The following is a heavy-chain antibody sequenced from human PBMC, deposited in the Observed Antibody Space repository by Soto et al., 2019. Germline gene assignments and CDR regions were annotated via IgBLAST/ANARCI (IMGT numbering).Heavy chain of an antibody. CDR1: GYSFTSYW. CDR3: ASSGTTRRTYYYYGMDV. CDR2: IDPSDSYT. Sequence: EVQLVQSGAEVKKPGESLRISCKGSGYSFTSYWISWVRQMPGKGLEWMGRIDPSDSYTNYSPSFQGHVTISADKSISTAYLQWSSLKASDTAMYYCASSGTTRRTYYYYGMDVWGQGTTVTVSS. D-gene: IGHD1-7*01. V-gene: IGHV5-10-1*03. J-gene: IGHJ6*02.